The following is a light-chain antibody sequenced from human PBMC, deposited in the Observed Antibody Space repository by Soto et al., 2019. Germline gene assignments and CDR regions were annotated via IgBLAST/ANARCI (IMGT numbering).Light chain of an antibody. CDR2: DVS. CDR3: SSYTSTSTRV. CDR1: SSDVGGYNY. V-gene: IGLV2-14*01. Sequence: QPASVSGSPGQSITISCTGTSSDVGGYNYVSWYQQHPGKAPKLMIYDVSNRPSGVSNRFSGSKSGNTASLTISGLQADDEADYYCSSYTSTSTRVFGTGTKLTVL. J-gene: IGLJ1*01.